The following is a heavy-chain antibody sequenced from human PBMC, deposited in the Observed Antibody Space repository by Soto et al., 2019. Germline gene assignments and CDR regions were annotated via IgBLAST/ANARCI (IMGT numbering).Heavy chain of an antibody. CDR1: GGTFSSYA. V-gene: IGHV1-69*12. CDR3: ARDRVVQQFHGHDFYGMDA. D-gene: IGHD2-15*01. J-gene: IGHJ6*02. Sequence: QVQLVQSGAEVKKPGSSVKVSCKASGGTFSSYAISWVRQAPGQGLEWMGVIVPIFSTTKYAQKFQGRVTITADESTRTAYMDLSSLRSDDTAVYYCARDRVVQQFHGHDFYGMDAWGQGTTVTVSS. CDR2: IVPIFSTT.